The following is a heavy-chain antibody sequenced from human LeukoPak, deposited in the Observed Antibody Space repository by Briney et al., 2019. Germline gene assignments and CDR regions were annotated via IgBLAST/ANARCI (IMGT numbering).Heavy chain of an antibody. CDR3: ARDWDNGRVERPA. D-gene: IGHD2-8*01. CDR1: GFTVSGNY. Sequence: GGSLRLSCAASGFTVSGNYMNWVRQAPGKGLECVAVIYSGGDTYYADSVKGRFTISRDKSKNTLYLQMNRLRAEDTAVYYCARDWDNGRVERPAWGQGTLVTVSS. V-gene: IGHV3-53*01. CDR2: IYSGGDT. J-gene: IGHJ5*02.